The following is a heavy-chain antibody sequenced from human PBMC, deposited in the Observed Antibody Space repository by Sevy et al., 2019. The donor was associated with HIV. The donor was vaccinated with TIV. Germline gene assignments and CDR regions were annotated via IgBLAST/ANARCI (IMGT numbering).Heavy chain of an antibody. J-gene: IGHJ6*02. V-gene: IGHV4-39*01. CDR3: ARHVANYYDSSGYSPFYYYGMDV. CDR1: GGSISSSSYY. Sequence: SETLSLTCTVSGGSISSSSYYWGWIRQPPGKGLEWIGSIYYSGSTYYNPSLKSRVTISVDTSKNQFSLKLSSVTAADTAVYYCARHVANYYDSSGYSPFYYYGMDVWGQGTTVTVSS. D-gene: IGHD3-22*01. CDR2: IYYSGST.